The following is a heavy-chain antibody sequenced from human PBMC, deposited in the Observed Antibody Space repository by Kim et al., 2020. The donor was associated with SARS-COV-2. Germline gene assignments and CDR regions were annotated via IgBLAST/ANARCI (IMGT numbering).Heavy chain of an antibody. CDR2: IIPIFGIA. Sequence: SVKVSCKASGGTFSSYAISWVRQAPGQGLEWMGRIIPIFGIANYAQKFQGRVTITADKSTSTAYMELSSLRSEDTAVYYCARARQWELLHDYWGQGTLVTVSS. V-gene: IGHV1-69*04. J-gene: IGHJ4*02. CDR3: ARARQWELLHDY. CDR1: GGTFSSYA. D-gene: IGHD1-26*01.